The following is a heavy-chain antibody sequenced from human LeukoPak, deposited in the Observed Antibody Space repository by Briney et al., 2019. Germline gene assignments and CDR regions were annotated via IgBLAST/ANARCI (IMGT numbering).Heavy chain of an antibody. CDR2: INPNSGGT. J-gene: IGHJ4*02. Sequence: VRQAPGXGLEWMGWINPNSGGTKYAQKFQGRVTMTRDTSISTAYMDLSRLRSDDTAVYYCARDPYDSSAYYYSYFDYWGQGTLVTVSS. CDR3: ARDPYDSSAYYYSYFDY. V-gene: IGHV1-2*02. D-gene: IGHD3-22*01.